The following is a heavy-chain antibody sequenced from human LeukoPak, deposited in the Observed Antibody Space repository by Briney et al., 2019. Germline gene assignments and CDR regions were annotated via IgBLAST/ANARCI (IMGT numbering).Heavy chain of an antibody. Sequence: GGSLRLSCAASGFTFSSYSMNWVRQAPGKGLEWVSYISTTSSTIYYADSVKGRFTISRDNAKNSLFLQMNSLRAEDTALYYCARGITYWGQGTLVTVSS. CDR1: GFTFSSYS. J-gene: IGHJ4*02. CDR2: ISTTSSTI. CDR3: ARGITY. V-gene: IGHV3-48*01. D-gene: IGHD1-14*01.